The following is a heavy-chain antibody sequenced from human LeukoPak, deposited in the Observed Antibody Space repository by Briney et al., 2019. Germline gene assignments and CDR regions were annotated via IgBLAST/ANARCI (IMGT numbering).Heavy chain of an antibody. CDR3: ARGNYGFDY. J-gene: IGHJ4*02. CDR1: GFIFSDYE. Sequence: GGSLRLSCAASGFIFSDYEMYWVRHAPGKGLVWVSRILADGTTTMYADSVKGRFTISRDNAKNTLYLQMNSLRAEDTAAYYCARGNYGFDYWGQGTLVSVSS. V-gene: IGHV3-74*03. D-gene: IGHD1-7*01. CDR2: ILADGTTT.